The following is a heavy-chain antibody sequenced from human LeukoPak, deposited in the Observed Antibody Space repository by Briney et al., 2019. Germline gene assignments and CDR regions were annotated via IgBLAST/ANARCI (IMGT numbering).Heavy chain of an antibody. CDR1: GFTFSSYE. CDR3: ARDNYDSSGYYFD. V-gene: IGHV3-48*03. J-gene: IGHJ4*02. CDR2: ISSSGSTT. D-gene: IGHD3-22*01. Sequence: GGSLRLSCAASGFTFSSYEMNWVRQAPGKGLEWVSYISSSGSTTHYADSVKGRFTISRDNAKNSLYPQMNSLRAEDTAVYYCARDNYDSSGYYFDGGQGTLVTVYS.